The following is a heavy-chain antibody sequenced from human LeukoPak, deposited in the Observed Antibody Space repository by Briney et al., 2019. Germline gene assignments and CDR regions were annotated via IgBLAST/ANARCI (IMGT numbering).Heavy chain of an antibody. Sequence: GASVKVSCKASGYSFTAYYMHWVRQAPGQGLEWMGWINPNSGGPIFAQKFQDRVTLTRDTSITTAYMELSSLRSDDTAVYYCARPRGVTGSFDIWGQGTMVTVSS. CDR2: INPNSGGP. CDR3: ARPRGVTGSFDI. CDR1: GYSFTAYY. V-gene: IGHV1-2*02. D-gene: IGHD3-10*01. J-gene: IGHJ3*02.